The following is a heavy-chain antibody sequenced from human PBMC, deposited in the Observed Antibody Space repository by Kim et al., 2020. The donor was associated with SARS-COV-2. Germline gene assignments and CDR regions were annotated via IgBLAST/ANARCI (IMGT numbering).Heavy chain of an antibody. J-gene: IGHJ6*02. CDR1: GFTFSDYY. CDR2: ISSSSSYT. V-gene: IGHV3-11*05. Sequence: GRSLRLSCAASGFTFSDYYMSWIRQAPGKGLEWVSYISSSSSYTNYADSVKGRFTISRDNAKNSLYLQMNSLRAEDTAVYYCARVGYDYVWGSYRDYYYYYGMDVWGQGTPVTVSS. D-gene: IGHD3-16*02. CDR3: ARVGYDYVWGSYRDYYYYYGMDV.